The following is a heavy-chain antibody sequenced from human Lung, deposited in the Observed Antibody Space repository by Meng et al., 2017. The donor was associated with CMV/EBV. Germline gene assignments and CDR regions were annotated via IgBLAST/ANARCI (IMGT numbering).Heavy chain of an antibody. CDR2: IDSEGRTT. CDR3: AREGTGYDFWRGYRNDALNL. CDR1: GFTFSSYW. D-gene: IGHD3-3*01. V-gene: IGHV3-74*01. J-gene: IGHJ3*01. Sequence: GGSLRLXCAASGFTFSSYWMHWVRQAPGKGPVWVSRIDSEGRTTSYADSVKGRFTISRDNAKNTLYLQMNSLRPEDTALYYCAREGTGYDFWRGYRNDALNLWGQGKXVNGSS.